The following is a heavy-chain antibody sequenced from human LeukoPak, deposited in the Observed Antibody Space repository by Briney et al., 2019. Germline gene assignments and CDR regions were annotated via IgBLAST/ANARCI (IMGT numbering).Heavy chain of an antibody. D-gene: IGHD5-24*01. CDR2: IDPSDSYT. J-gene: IGHJ4*02. CDR1: GXSFTSYC. Sequence: GESLKISFKGSGXSFTSYCISWVRQMPGKGLEWMGRIDPSDSYTNYSPSFQGHVTISADKSISTAYLQWSSLKASDTAMYYCARQRDGADYWGQGTLVTVSS. CDR3: ARQRDGADY. V-gene: IGHV5-10-1*01.